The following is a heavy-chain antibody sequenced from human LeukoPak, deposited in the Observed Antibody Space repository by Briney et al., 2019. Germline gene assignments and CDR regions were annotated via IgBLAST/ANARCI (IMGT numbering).Heavy chain of an antibody. CDR1: GYTFTSCG. CDR3: ARRGYSSSWNDFDY. CDR2: ISAYNGNT. J-gene: IGHJ4*02. Sequence: ASVKVSCKASGYTFTSCGISWVRQAPGQGLEWMGWISAYNGNTNYAQKLQGRVTMTTDTSTSTAYMELRSLRSDDTAVYYCARRGYSSSWNDFDYWGQGTLVTVSS. D-gene: IGHD6-13*01. V-gene: IGHV1-18*01.